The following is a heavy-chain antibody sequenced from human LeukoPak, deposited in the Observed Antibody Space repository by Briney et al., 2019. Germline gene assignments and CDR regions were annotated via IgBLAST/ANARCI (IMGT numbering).Heavy chain of an antibody. D-gene: IGHD3-9*01. V-gene: IGHV3-15*01. CDR1: GFTFSNAW. CDR3: TTDFGIDYDILTGYSDY. J-gene: IGHJ4*02. CDR2: IKSKTDGGTT. Sequence: PGGSLRLSCAASGFTFSNAWMSWVRQAPGKGLEWVGRIKSKTDGGTTDYAAPVKGRFTISRDDSKNTLYLQMNSLKTEDTAVYYCTTDFGIDYDILTGYSDYWGQGTLVTVSS.